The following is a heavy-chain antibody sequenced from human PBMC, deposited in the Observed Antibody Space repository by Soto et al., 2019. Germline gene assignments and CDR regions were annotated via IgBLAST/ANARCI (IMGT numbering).Heavy chain of an antibody. V-gene: IGHV3-7*01. CDR3: ARASGRDDGDYLEYFEH. D-gene: IGHD4-17*01. CDR2: IRQDGSEK. CDR1: GFTFGSYW. Sequence: EVQLVESGGGLVQPGGSLRLSCVVSGFTFGSYWMSWVRQAPGKGLEWVANIRQDGSEKYYVDSVEGRFTISRDNAKNELYLQMNSLRAEDTAVYYCARASGRDDGDYLEYFEHWGQGTLVTVSA. J-gene: IGHJ1*01.